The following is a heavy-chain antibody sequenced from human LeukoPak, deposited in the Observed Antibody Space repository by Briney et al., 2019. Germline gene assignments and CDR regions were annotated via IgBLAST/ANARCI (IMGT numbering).Heavy chain of an antibody. D-gene: IGHD3-22*01. V-gene: IGHV4-39*01. J-gene: IGHJ3*02. Sequence: PSETLSLTCTVSGGSISSSSYYWGWIRQPPGKGLEWIGSIYYSGSTYYNPSLKSRVTISVDTSKNQFSLKLSSVTAADTAVYYSAPLFLDSSGYYPYDAFDIWGQGTMVTVSS. CDR3: APLFLDSSGYYPYDAFDI. CDR1: GGSISSSSYY. CDR2: IYYSGST.